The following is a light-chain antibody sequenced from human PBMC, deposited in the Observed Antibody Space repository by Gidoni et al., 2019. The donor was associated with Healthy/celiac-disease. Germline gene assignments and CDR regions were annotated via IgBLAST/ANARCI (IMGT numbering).Light chain of an antibody. J-gene: IGKJ2*04. CDR1: QNISSY. CDR2: AAS. CDR3: QQSYSTPCS. V-gene: IGKV1-39*01. Sequence: DIQMTQSPSSLSASAGDRVTITCRASQNISSYLNWYQQQPGKAPKLLIYAASSLQSGGPSRFSGSGSGTDFTLTISSLQPEDFATYYCQQSYSTPCSFGQGTKLEIK.